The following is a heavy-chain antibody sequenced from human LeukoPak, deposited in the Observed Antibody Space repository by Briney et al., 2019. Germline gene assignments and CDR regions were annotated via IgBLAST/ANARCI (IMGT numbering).Heavy chain of an antibody. CDR3: ATGPQMTTVVTPSY. Sequence: ASMKVSCKVSGYTLTELSMHWVRQAPGKGLEWMGGFDPEDGETIYAQKFQGRVTMTEDTSTDTAYMELSSLRSEDTAVYYCATGPQMTTVVTPSYWGQGTLVTVSS. J-gene: IGHJ4*02. D-gene: IGHD4-23*01. CDR2: FDPEDGET. CDR1: GYTLTELS. V-gene: IGHV1-24*01.